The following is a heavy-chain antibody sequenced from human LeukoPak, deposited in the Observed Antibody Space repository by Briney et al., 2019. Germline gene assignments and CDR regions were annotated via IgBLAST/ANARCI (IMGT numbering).Heavy chain of an antibody. CDR3: ARVGGRYSPLGY. Sequence: GGSLRLSCAASGFTFSSYWMSWVRQAPGKGLEWVANIKQDGSEKYYVDSVKGRFTISRDNDENSLFLQMTSLRAEDTAVYYCARVGGRYSPLGYWGQGTLVTVSS. CDR2: IKQDGSEK. J-gene: IGHJ4*02. V-gene: IGHV3-7*01. D-gene: IGHD3-16*02. CDR1: GFTFSSYW.